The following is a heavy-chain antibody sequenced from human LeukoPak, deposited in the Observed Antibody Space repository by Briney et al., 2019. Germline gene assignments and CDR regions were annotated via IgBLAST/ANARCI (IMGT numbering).Heavy chain of an antibody. D-gene: IGHD3-16*01. V-gene: IGHV1-69*13. J-gene: IGHJ6*03. CDR1: GGTFSSYA. Sequence: GASVKVSCKASGGTFSSYAISWVRQAPGQGLEWMGGIIPIFGTANYAQKFQGRVTITADESTSTAYMELSRLRSDDTAVYYCARGGVTFGGAYYMDVWGKGTTVTVSS. CDR3: ARGGVTFGGAYYMDV. CDR2: IIPIFGTA.